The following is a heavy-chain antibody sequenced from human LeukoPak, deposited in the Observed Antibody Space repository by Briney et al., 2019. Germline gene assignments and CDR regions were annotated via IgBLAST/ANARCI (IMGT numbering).Heavy chain of an antibody. J-gene: IGHJ6*03. CDR3: ARQRWSWYFYMDV. D-gene: IGHD2-15*01. V-gene: IGHV3-48*03. CDR2: IRSDGSTI. Sequence: GGSLRLSCEVSGFTFSSYHMNWVRQAPGKGLEWVSYIRSDGSTIFYADSVKGRFTISRDNAKNSLYLQMNSLRAEDTAVYYCARQRWSWYFYMDVWGKGTTVTISS. CDR1: GFTFSSYH.